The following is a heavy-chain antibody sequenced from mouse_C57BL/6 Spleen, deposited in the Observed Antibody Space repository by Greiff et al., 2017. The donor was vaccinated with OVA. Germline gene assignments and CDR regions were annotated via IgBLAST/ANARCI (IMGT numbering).Heavy chain of an antibody. Sequence: EVQGVESGGGLVQSGRSLRLSCATSGFTFSDFYMEWVRQAPGKGLEWIAASRNKANDYTTEYSASVKGRFIVSRDTSQSILYLQMNALRAEDTAIYYCARDVYDYDYWYFDVWGTGTTVTVSS. CDR2: SRNKANDYTT. J-gene: IGHJ1*03. V-gene: IGHV7-1*01. D-gene: IGHD2-4*01. CDR1: GFTFSDFY. CDR3: ARDVYDYDYWYFDV.